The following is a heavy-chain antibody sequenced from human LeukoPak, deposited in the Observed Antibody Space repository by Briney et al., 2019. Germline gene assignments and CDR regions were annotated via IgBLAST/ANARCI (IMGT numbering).Heavy chain of an antibody. CDR1: GVSISSSSYY. CDR3: AREGRRVLWFGEPHNWFDP. J-gene: IGHJ5*02. V-gene: IGHV4-39*07. CDR2: IYYSGST. Sequence: PSETLSLTCTVSGVSISSSSYYWGWLRQPPGKGLEWVGSIYYSGSTYYNPSLKSRVSISVDTSKNQFSLKLSSVTAADTAVYYCAREGRRVLWFGEPHNWFDPWGQGTLVTVSS. D-gene: IGHD3-10*01.